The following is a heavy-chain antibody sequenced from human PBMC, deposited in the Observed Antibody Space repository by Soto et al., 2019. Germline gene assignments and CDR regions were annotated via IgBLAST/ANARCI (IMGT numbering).Heavy chain of an antibody. Sequence: GGSLRLSCAASGFTFTRYSMNWVRQAPGKGLEWVSSISSTTNYIYYADSMKGRFTVSRDNAKNSVYLEMNSLSAEDTALYYCARESEDLTSNFDYWGQGTLSPSPQ. J-gene: IGHJ4*02. V-gene: IGHV3-21*01. CDR3: ARESEDLTSNFDY. CDR1: GFTFTRYS. CDR2: ISSTTNYI.